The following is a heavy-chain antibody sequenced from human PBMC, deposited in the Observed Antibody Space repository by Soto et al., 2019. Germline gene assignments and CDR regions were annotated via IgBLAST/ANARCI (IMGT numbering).Heavy chain of an antibody. CDR2: ISSNGGTT. CDR1: GFTFSSYD. V-gene: IGHV3-64*01. J-gene: IGHJ4*02. D-gene: IGHD1-7*01. CDR3: VRRVSGNYDY. Sequence: EVQLAESGGGMVQPGGSLRLSCVASGFTFSSYDMHWVRQAPGKGLEYVSSISSNGGTTYYGNSVKGRFTISSDNSKNTLYLQMGSLRAEYMAVYYCVRRVSGNYDYWGQGTLVTVSS.